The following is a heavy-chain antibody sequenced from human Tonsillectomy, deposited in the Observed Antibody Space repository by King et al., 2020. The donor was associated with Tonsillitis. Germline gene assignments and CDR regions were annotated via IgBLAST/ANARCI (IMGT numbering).Heavy chain of an antibody. CDR1: GFTFSRYW. J-gene: IGHJ4*02. D-gene: IGHD3-22*01. CDR2: IKQDGSEK. CDR3: ARITYYYDDSGWGYYFDY. Sequence: QLVQSGGGLVQPGGSLRLSCAASGFTFSRYWMSWVRQAPGKGLEWVANIKQDGSEKYYVDSVKGRFTISRDDAKNSLSLQMNSLRAEDTAVYYCARITYYYDDSGWGYYFDYWGQGTLVTVSS. V-gene: IGHV3-7*01.